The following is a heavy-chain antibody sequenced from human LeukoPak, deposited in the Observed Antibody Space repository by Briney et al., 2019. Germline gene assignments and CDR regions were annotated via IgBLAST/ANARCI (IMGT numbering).Heavy chain of an antibody. CDR3: ARGGWFIVDY. V-gene: IGHV3-23*01. CDR1: GFTFSNYA. D-gene: IGHD3-10*01. Sequence: GGSLRLSCVVSGFTFSNYAMGWVRQAPGQGLDWVSAISDSGVTAYYADSVKGRFTISRDNSKSTLYLQMNSLRAEDMAVYYCARGGWFIVDYWGQGTLVTVSS. J-gene: IGHJ4*02. CDR2: ISDSGVTA.